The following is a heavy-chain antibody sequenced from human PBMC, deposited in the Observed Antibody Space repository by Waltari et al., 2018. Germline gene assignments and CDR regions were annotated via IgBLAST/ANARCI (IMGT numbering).Heavy chain of an antibody. Sequence: QVQLVQSGAEVKKPGASVKVSCKASGYTFTSYGISWVRQAPGQGLEWMGWISAYNGNTNYAQKLQGRVTMTTDTSTSTAYMELRSLRSDDTAVYYCARDRGGYCSSTSCYKDDAFDIWGQGTMVTVSS. CDR2: ISAYNGNT. D-gene: IGHD2-2*02. CDR1: GYTFTSYG. V-gene: IGHV1-18*01. CDR3: ARDRGGYCSSTSCYKDDAFDI. J-gene: IGHJ3*02.